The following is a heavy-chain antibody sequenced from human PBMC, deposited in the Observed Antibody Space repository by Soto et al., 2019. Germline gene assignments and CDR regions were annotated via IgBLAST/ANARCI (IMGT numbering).Heavy chain of an antibody. V-gene: IGHV6-1*01. Sequence: SETLSLACVMSGDGVSSNNSGWNWIRQSPSRGLEWLGRTYYKSKWNNDYALSVKSRITINPDTSKNQFSLHLYSVTPEDTAVYYCTGINWFRGMDVWGQGTPVPVSS. CDR1: GDGVSSNNSG. D-gene: IGHD3-10*01. CDR2: TYYKSKWNN. J-gene: IGHJ6*02. CDR3: TGINWFRGMDV.